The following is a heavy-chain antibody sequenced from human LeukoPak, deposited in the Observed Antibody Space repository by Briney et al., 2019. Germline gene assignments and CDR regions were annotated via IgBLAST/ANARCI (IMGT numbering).Heavy chain of an antibody. J-gene: IGHJ5*02. CDR3: AKEHYGDYVNWFDP. Sequence: PGGSLRLSCAASGFTFSSYAMSWVRQAPGKGLEWVSAISGSGGSTYYADSVKGRFTISRDNSKNTLYLQMSSLRAEDAAVYYCAKEHYGDYVNWFDPWGQGTLVTVSS. D-gene: IGHD4-17*01. V-gene: IGHV3-23*01. CDR2: ISGSGGST. CDR1: GFTFSSYA.